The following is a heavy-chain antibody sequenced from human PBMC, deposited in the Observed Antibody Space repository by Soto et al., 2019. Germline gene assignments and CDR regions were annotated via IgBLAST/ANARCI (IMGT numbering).Heavy chain of an antibody. CDR1: GGSFSGYY. CDR3: AKALYNYDSSGYSGDHAIDI. V-gene: IGHV4-34*01. Sequence: SETLSLTCAVDGGSFSGYYWNWIRQPPGKGREWIGEINHSGSTNYNPSIKNRVTTSVDTSKNNFSLKLSSVTAADTAVYYCAKALYNYDSSGYSGDHAIDIWGQGTMVTVSS. CDR2: INHSGST. J-gene: IGHJ3*02. D-gene: IGHD3-22*01.